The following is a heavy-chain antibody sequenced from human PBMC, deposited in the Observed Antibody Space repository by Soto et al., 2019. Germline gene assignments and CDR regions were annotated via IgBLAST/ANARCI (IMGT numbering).Heavy chain of an antibody. J-gene: IGHJ6*02. V-gene: IGHV3-15*07. Sequence: GGSQRLSCAASGFTFSNAVMNWVRQAPGKGLEWVGRIKSKTDGGTTDYAAPVKGRFTISRDDSKNTLYLQMNSLKTEDTAVYYCTTDDAVTTLDFYYYGMDVWGQGTTVTVSS. CDR3: TTDDAVTTLDFYYYGMDV. D-gene: IGHD4-4*01. CDR1: GFTFSNAV. CDR2: IKSKTDGGTT.